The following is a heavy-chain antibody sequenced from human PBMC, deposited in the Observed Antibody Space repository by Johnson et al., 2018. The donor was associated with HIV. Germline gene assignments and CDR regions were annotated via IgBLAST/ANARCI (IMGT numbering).Heavy chain of an antibody. J-gene: IGHJ3*02. D-gene: IGHD6-6*01. CDR1: RFTFSSYA. CDR3: ARRGYSSSGGAFDI. Sequence: VQLVESGGDLVQPGGSLRLSCAASRFTFSSYAMHWVRQAPGKGLEWVAVISYDGSNKYYADSVKGRFTISRDNSKNTLYLQMNSLRAEDTAVYYCARRGYSSSGGAFDIWGQGTMVTVSS. CDR2: ISYDGSNK. V-gene: IGHV3-30-3*01.